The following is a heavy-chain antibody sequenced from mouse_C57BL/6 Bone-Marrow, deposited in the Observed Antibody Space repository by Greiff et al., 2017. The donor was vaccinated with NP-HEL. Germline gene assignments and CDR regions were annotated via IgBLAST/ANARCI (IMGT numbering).Heavy chain of an antibody. D-gene: IGHD1-1*01. Sequence: QVHVKQSGAELVKPGASVKLSCKASGYTFTSYWMHWVKQRPGQGLEWIGMIHPNSGSTNYNEKFKSKATLTVDKSSSTAYMQLSSLTSEDSAVYYCVLLLRPDDYFDYWGQGTTLTVSS. V-gene: IGHV1-64*01. CDR1: GYTFTSYW. CDR2: IHPNSGST. CDR3: VLLLRPDDYFDY. J-gene: IGHJ2*01.